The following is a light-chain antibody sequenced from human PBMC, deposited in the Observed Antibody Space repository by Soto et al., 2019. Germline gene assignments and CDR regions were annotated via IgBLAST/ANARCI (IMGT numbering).Light chain of an antibody. CDR1: QSVSSSY. J-gene: IGKJ1*01. CDR2: AAS. CDR3: QQCDDWPRT. Sequence: ENVLTQSPGTLSLSPGERATLSCRASQSVSSSYLAWYQQKPGQAPRLLIYAASTRATGIPARFSGSGSGTEFTLTISSLQSEDFAVYYCQQCDDWPRTFGQGTKVDIK. V-gene: IGKV3-15*01.